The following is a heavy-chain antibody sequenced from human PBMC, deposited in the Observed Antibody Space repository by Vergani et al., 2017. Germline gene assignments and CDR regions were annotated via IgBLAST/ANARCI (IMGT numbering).Heavy chain of an antibody. D-gene: IGHD3-9*01. CDR3: ARRSGIVYDIFSGTQYFFDF. CDR2: IYASGST. Sequence: HVQLQESGPGLVKPSQTLSLTCTVSGGSISSGSYFWSWIRQPAGKGLEWIGRIYASGSTNYNPSLKSRLTISVDTSNNHFSLRLNSLTAADTAVYYCARRSGIVYDIFSGTQYFFDFWGQGTLVTVSS. J-gene: IGHJ4*02. V-gene: IGHV4-61*02. CDR1: GGSISSGSYF.